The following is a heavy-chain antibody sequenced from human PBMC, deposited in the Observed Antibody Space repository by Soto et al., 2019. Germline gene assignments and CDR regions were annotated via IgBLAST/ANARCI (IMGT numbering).Heavy chain of an antibody. CDR2: IYYSGST. J-gene: IGHJ6*02. CDR3: ARGNSSGYLRLYYYGMDV. V-gene: IGHV4-31*03. CDR1: VGSISSGGYY. Sequence: SETLSLTCTFSVGSISSGGYYCSWIRQHPWKGLEWIGYIYYSGSTYYNPSLKSRVTISVDTSKNQFSLKLSSVTAADTAVYYCARGNSSGYLRLYYYGMDVGGQGTTV. D-gene: IGHD3-22*01.